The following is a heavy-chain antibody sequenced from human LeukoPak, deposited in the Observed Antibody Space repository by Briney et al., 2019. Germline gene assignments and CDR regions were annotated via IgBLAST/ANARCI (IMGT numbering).Heavy chain of an antibody. J-gene: IGHJ4*02. V-gene: IGHV4-39*01. CDR3: ARQTFYDSSGYFWFVGDYFDY. D-gene: IGHD3-22*01. CDR2: IYYSGST. CDR1: GVSISSSSYY. Sequence: SETLSLTCTVSGVSISSSSYYWGWIRQPPGKGLEWIGSIYYSGSTYYNPSLKSRVTISVDTSKNQFSLKLSSVTAADTAVYYCARQTFYDSSGYFWFVGDYFDYWGQGTLVTVSS.